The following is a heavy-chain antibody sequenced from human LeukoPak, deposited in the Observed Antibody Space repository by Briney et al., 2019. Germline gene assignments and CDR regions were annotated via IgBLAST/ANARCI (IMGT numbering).Heavy chain of an antibody. CDR3: ARDTSPLLRYFDWFTN. CDR2: ISAYNGNT. CDR1: GYTFTSYG. V-gene: IGHV1-18*01. Sequence: ASVKVSCKASGYTFTSYGISWVRQAPGQGLEWMGWISAYNGNTNYAQKLQGRVTMTTDTSTSTAHMELRSLRSDDTAVYYCARDTSPLLRYFDWFTNWGQGTLVTVSS. J-gene: IGHJ4*02. D-gene: IGHD3-9*01.